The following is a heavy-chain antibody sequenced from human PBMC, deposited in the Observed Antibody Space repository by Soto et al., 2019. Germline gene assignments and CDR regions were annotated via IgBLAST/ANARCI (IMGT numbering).Heavy chain of an antibody. V-gene: IGHV3-30-3*01. CDR2: ISYDGSNK. CDR1: GFTFGSYA. J-gene: IGHJ6*02. CDR3: ARETYYDFWSGPYYGMDV. D-gene: IGHD3-3*01. Sequence: QVQLVECGGGVVQPGRSLRLSCAASGFTFGSYAMHWVRQAPGKGLEWVAVISYDGSNKYYADSVKGRFTISRDNSKNTLYLQMNSLRAEDTAVYYCARETYYDFWSGPYYGMDVWVQGTTVTVSS.